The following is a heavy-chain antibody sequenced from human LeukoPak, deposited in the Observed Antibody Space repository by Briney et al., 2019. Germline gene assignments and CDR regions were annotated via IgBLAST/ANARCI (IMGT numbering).Heavy chain of an antibody. CDR3: AREIHLGELSPPLGAFVI. D-gene: IGHD3-16*02. V-gene: IGHV3-21*01. Sequence: GGSLRLSCAASGFTFSSYSMNWVRQAPGKGLEWVSSISSSSSYIYYADSAKGRFTISRDNAKNSLYLQMNSLRAEDTAVYYCAREIHLGELSPPLGAFVIWGQGTMVTVSS. J-gene: IGHJ3*02. CDR1: GFTFSSYS. CDR2: ISSSSSYI.